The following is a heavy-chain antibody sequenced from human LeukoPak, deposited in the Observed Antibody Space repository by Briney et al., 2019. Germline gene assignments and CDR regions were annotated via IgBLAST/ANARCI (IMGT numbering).Heavy chain of an antibody. CDR1: GGSISGYY. V-gene: IGHV4-59*01. J-gene: IGHJ5*02. CDR2: IYYSGST. CDR3: ARERSYDSSGYPKYNWFDP. D-gene: IGHD3-22*01. Sequence: ASETLSLTCTVSGGSISGYYWSWIRQPPGKGLEWIGYIYYSGSTNYNPSLKSRVTISVDTSKNQFSLKLSSVTAADTAVYYCARERSYDSSGYPKYNWFDPWGQGTLVTVSS.